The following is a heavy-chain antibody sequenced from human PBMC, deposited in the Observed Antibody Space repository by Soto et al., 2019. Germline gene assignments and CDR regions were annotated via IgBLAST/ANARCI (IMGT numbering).Heavy chain of an antibody. J-gene: IGHJ6*03. D-gene: IGHD3-9*01. CDR3: ARDLLMRNFDWLPGSDYYYYMDV. CDR2: ISSSGSTI. Sequence: GGSLRLSCAASGFTFSDYYMNWIRQAPGKGLEWVSYISSSGSTIYYADSVKGRFTISRDNAKNSLYLQMNSLRAEDTAVYYCARDLLMRNFDWLPGSDYYYYMDVWGIGTTVTVSS. V-gene: IGHV3-11*01. CDR1: GFTFSDYY.